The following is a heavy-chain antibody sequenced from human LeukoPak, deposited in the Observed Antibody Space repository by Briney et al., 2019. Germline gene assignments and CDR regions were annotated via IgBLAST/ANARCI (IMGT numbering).Heavy chain of an antibody. CDR2: TSGNGAKT. CDR1: GFPFSSYA. V-gene: IGHV3-23*01. J-gene: IGHJ4*02. CDR3: AKDSGWPFDY. D-gene: IGHD6-19*01. Sequence: GGSLRLSCAASGFPFSSYAMSWVRQAPGKGLEWVSATSGNGAKTYYADSVKGRFTISRDNSRDTLYLQMNSLRAEDTAVYYCAKDSGWPFDYWGQGTLVTVSS.